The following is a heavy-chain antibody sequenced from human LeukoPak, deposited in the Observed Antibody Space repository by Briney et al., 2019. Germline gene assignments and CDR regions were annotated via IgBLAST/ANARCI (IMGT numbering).Heavy chain of an antibody. Sequence: GGSLRLSCAASGFIFSTYGMYWVPQAPSKGLEWVAFIRHDGSIKNYADSVKGRSTISRDNSKNTLYLQMNSLRAEDTAVYYCAKDSLADIDYWGQGTLVTVSS. V-gene: IGHV3-30*02. CDR1: GFIFSTYG. CDR3: AKDSLADIDY. CDR2: IRHDGSIK. J-gene: IGHJ4*02. D-gene: IGHD3-16*01.